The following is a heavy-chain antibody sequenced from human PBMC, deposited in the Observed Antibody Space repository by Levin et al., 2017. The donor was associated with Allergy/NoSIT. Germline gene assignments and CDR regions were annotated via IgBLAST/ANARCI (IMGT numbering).Heavy chain of an antibody. CDR2: IYYSGST. Sequence: ESLKISCTVSGGSISSSSYYWGWIRQPPGKGLEWIGSIYYSGSTYYNPSLKSRVTISVDTSKNQFSLKLSSVTAADTAVYYCARRRRYFDYWGQGTLVTVSS. CDR3: ARRRRYFDY. CDR1: GGSISSSSYY. V-gene: IGHV4-39*01. J-gene: IGHJ4*02.